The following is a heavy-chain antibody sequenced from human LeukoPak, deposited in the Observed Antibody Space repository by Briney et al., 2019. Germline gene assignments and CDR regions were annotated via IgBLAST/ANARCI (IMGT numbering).Heavy chain of an antibody. V-gene: IGHV3-21*01. CDR1: GFTFTSYS. D-gene: IGHD5-12*01. J-gene: IGHJ3*02. CDR3: ARAYSPPWITASYAFDT. CDR2: ISSSSSYI. Sequence: GGSLRLSCAASGFTFTSYSMNWVRQAPGKGLEWVSSISSSSSYIDYADSVKGRFTISRDNTKNSLCLQMNSLRAEDTAVYYCARAYSPPWITASYAFDTWGQGTMVTVSS.